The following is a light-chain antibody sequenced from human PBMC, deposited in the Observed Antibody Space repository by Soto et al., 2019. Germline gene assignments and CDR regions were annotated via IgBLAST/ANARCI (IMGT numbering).Light chain of an antibody. CDR2: TES. CDR1: QGISTY. V-gene: IGKV1-9*01. CDR3: QQVKSYPLT. Sequence: DIQLTQSPSFLSASVGDRVTITCRATQGISTYLAWYQHKPGKAPKLLIYTESTLQSGVPSRFSGSGSGTDFTLTISSLQPEDFATYYCQQVKSYPLTFGGGTKVEIK. J-gene: IGKJ4*01.